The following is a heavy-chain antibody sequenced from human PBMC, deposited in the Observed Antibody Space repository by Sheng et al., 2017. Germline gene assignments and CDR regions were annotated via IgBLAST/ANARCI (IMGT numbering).Heavy chain of an antibody. V-gene: IGHV3-23*01. J-gene: IGHJ5*02. Sequence: EVQLLESGGDLVQPGGSLRLSCAASGFTFSNYAMSWVRQAPGKGLEWVSTISGSDGSTYYADSVKGRFTISRDNSKNTLYLQMNSLRAEDTAVYYCAKDYQQQLVFRLPNWFDPWGQGTLVAVSS. D-gene: IGHD6-13*01. CDR2: ISGSDGST. CDR3: AKDYQQQLVFRLPNWFDP. CDR1: GFTFSNYA.